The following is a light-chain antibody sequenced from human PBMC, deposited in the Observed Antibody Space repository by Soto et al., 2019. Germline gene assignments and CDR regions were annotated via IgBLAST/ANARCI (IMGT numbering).Light chain of an antibody. CDR1: QSVSSSF. CDR2: GAS. J-gene: IGKJ2*01. CDR3: QQFGNSPPYT. V-gene: IGKV3-20*01. Sequence: EIVSTQSPGTLSLSPGERATLSCRASQSVSSSFLAWYQQKPGQAPRLLIYGASSRATGIPDRFSGSGSGTDFTLTSSRLEPEDFAVYYCQQFGNSPPYTFGQGTKLEIK.